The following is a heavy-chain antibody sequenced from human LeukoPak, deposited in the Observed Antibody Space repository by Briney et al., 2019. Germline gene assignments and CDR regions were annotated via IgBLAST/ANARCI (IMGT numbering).Heavy chain of an antibody. J-gene: IGHJ4*02. CDR1: GGSISRYY. D-gene: IGHD3-22*01. CDR2: IYYSGSA. Sequence: TSETLSLTCTVSGGSISRYYWSWIRQPPGKGLEWIGYIYYSGSANYNPSLKSRVTISVDTSKNQFSLKLSSVTAADTAVYYCARQYYYDSSGYFDYWGQGTLVTVSS. V-gene: IGHV4-59*08. CDR3: ARQYYYDSSGYFDY.